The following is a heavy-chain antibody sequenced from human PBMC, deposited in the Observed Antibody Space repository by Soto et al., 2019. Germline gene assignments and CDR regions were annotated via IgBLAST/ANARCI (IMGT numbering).Heavy chain of an antibody. CDR2: IKHDGNEK. J-gene: IGHJ3*02. CDR1: GFTFTTSW. D-gene: IGHD6-19*01. CDR3: ARPLGWRDAFDI. V-gene: IGHV3-7*01. Sequence: EVQLVESGGGLVQPGGSLRLSCAASGFTFTTSWMSWVRQAPGKGLLWVANIKHDGNEKYYVDSVKGRFTISRDNAKNSLYLQMNSLRAEDTAVYYCARPLGWRDAFDIWGQGTMVTVSS.